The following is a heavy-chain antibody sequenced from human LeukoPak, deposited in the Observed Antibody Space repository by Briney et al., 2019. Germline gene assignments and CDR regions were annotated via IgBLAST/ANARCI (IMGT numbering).Heavy chain of an antibody. J-gene: IGHJ2*01. Sequence: GASVKVSCKASGYTFTSYYMHWVRQAPGQGLEWMGWINPNSGGTNYAQKFQGWVTMTRDTSISTAYMELSRLRSDDTAVYYCARDLSSGWYWYFDLWGRGTLVTVSS. CDR3: ARDLSSGWYWYFDL. D-gene: IGHD6-19*01. CDR2: INPNSGGT. CDR1: GYTFTSYY. V-gene: IGHV1-2*04.